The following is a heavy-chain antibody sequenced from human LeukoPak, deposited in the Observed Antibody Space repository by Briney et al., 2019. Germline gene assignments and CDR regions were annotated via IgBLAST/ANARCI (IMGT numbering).Heavy chain of an antibody. CDR1: GGSISSGTYY. D-gene: IGHD6-6*01. J-gene: IGHJ3*02. CDR2: IFYSGST. Sequence: SETLSLTCNVSGGSISSGTYYWSWIRQPPGKGLEWIGYIFYSGSTNYNPSLKSRVTISVDTSKNQFSLKLNSVTAADTAVYYCARGGQLSDAFDIWGQGTMVTVSS. CDR3: ARGGQLSDAFDI. V-gene: IGHV4-61*01.